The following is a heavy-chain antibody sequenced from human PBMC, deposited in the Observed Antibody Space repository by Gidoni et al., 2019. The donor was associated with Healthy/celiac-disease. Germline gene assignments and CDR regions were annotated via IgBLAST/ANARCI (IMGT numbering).Heavy chain of an antibody. CDR1: GFTFSNHG. D-gene: IGHD5-12*01. CDR2: IWYDGSNK. CDR3: ARDGGDGYNGPDY. V-gene: IGHV3-33*01. Sequence: QVQLMESGGGVVQPGGSLRLSCAASGFTFSNHGMHWVRQAPGKGLERVELIWYDGSNKYYEDSVKGRFTISRDNSTNTVYLRMNSLRAEDTAVYYCARDGGDGYNGPDYWGQGTLVTVSS. J-gene: IGHJ4*02.